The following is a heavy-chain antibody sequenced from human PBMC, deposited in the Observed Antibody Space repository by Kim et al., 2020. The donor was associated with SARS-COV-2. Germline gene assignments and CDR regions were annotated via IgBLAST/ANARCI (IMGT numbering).Heavy chain of an antibody. CDR2: ISYDGSNK. Sequence: GGSLRLSCAASGFTFSSYAMHWVRQAPGKGLEWVAVISYDGSNKYYADSVKGRFTISRDNSKNTLYLQMNSLRAEDTAVYYCARVINSITMVRGVIDDYWGQGTLVTVSS. D-gene: IGHD3-10*01. CDR3: ARVINSITMVRGVIDDY. V-gene: IGHV3-30*04. J-gene: IGHJ4*02. CDR1: GFTFSSYA.